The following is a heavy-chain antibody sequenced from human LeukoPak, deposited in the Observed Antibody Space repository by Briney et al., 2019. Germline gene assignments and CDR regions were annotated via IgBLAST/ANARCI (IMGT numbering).Heavy chain of an antibody. CDR1: GFTVSSNH. V-gene: IGHV3-66*01. D-gene: IGHD4-17*01. Sequence: GGSLRLSCAASGFTVSSNHMSWVRQAPGKGLEWVSVIYSGGSTYYADSVKGRFTISRDNSKNTLYLQMNSLRAEDTAVYYCARGSTVTTDDYWGQGTLVTVSS. J-gene: IGHJ4*02. CDR3: ARGSTVTTDDY. CDR2: IYSGGST.